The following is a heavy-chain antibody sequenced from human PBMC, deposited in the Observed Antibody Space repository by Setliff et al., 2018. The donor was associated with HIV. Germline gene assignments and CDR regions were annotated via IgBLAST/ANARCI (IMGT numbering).Heavy chain of an antibody. V-gene: IGHV4-4*08. J-gene: IGHJ4*02. CDR3: ARDPQSKTYYDFWSGLTPPGTYYFDY. CDR1: GGSINNYC. D-gene: IGHD3-3*01. CDR2: IHSSGPT. Sequence: SETLSLTCTVSGGSINNYCWSWMRQSPGKGLEWIDYIHSSGPTNYNPSLKSRVTISRDNAKNSLYLQMNSLRAEDTAVYYCARDPQSKTYYDFWSGLTPPGTYYFDYWGQGTLVTVSS.